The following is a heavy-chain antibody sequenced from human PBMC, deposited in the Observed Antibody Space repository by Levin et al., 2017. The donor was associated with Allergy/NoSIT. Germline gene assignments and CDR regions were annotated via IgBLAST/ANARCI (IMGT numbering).Heavy chain of an antibody. V-gene: IGHV1-69*13. CDR2: IIPIFGTA. CDR3: AREDGTIFGPGATGRGMDV. J-gene: IGHJ6*02. CDR1: GGTFSSYA. Sequence: SVKVSCKASGGTFSSYAISWVRQAPGQGLEWMGGIIPIFGTANYAQKFQGRVTITADESTSTAYMELSSLRSEDTAVYYCAREDGTIFGPGATGRGMDVWGQGTTVTVSS. D-gene: IGHD3-3*01.